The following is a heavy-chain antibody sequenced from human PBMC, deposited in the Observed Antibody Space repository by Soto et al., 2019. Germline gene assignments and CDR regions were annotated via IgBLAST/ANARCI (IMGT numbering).Heavy chain of an antibody. J-gene: IGHJ3*02. CDR2: IYSGGST. D-gene: IGHD3-9*01. CDR1: GFTVSSNY. CDR3: ARVPLDPPDAFDI. V-gene: IGHV3-53*04. Sequence: GGSLRLSCAASGFTVSSNYMSWVRQAPGEGLEWVSVIYSGGSTYYADSVKGRFTISRHNSKNTLYLQMNSLRAEDTAVYYCARVPLDPPDAFDIWGQGTMVTVSS.